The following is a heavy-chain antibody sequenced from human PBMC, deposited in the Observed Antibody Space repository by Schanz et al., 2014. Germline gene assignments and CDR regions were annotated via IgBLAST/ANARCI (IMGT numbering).Heavy chain of an antibody. CDR1: GFTLSSYA. D-gene: IGHD3-9*01. J-gene: IGHJ4*02. Sequence: VQLVESGGYLVQPGGSLRLSCAAYGFTLSSYAMHWVRQAPGKGLEWVAVISYDGSNKYYADSVKGRFTISRDNAKNSLYLQMNSLRAEDTAVYYCARDSRPNYDFLTAYYSIDYWGQGTLVTVSS. CDR2: ISYDGSNK. V-gene: IGHV3-30-3*01. CDR3: ARDSRPNYDFLTAYYSIDY.